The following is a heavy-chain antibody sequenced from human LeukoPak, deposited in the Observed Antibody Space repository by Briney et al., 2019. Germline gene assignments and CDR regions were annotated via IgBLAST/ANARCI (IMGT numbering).Heavy chain of an antibody. CDR1: GYTLTELS. J-gene: IGHJ6*02. CDR3: ARGGQLAPYYYYGMDV. D-gene: IGHD3-10*01. Sequence: SVTVSCKVSGYTLTELSMHWVRQAPGQGLEWMGGIIPIFGTANYAQKFQGRVTITADESTSTAYMELSSLRSEDTAVYYCARGGQLAPYYYYGMDVWGQGTTVTVSS. CDR2: IIPIFGTA. V-gene: IGHV1-69*13.